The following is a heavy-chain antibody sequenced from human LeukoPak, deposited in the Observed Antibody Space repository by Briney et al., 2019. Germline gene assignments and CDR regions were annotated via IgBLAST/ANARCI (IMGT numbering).Heavy chain of an antibody. V-gene: IGHV5-51*01. CDR1: GYSFTSYW. D-gene: IGHD2-2*01. CDR2: IYPGDSDT. Sequence: GESLKISCKGSGYSFTSYWIGWVRQMPGKGLEWMGIIYPGDSDTRYSPSFQGQVTISADRSISTAYLQWSSLKASDTAMYYCARHTPVSFNYADYWGQGTLVTVS. J-gene: IGHJ4*02. CDR3: ARHTPVSFNYADY.